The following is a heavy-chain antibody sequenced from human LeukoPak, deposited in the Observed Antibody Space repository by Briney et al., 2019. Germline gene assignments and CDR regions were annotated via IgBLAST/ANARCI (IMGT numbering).Heavy chain of an antibody. CDR2: MNPNSGNT. J-gene: IGHJ6*02. CDR1: GYTFTSYD. D-gene: IGHD3-10*01. CDR3: ARGLYGSGSYIGSYGMDV. V-gene: IGHV1-8*03. Sequence: ASVKVSCKASGYTFTSYDINWVRQATGQGLEWMGWMNPNSGNTGYAQKFQGRVTITRNTSISTAYMELSSLRSEDTAVYYCARGLYGSGSYIGSYGMDVWGQGTTVTVSS.